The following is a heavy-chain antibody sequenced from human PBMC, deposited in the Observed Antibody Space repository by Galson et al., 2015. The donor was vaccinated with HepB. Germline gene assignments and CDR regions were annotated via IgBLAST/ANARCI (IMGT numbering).Heavy chain of an antibody. CDR2: IKSKTDGGTT. CDR1: GFTFSNAW. V-gene: IGHV3-15*01. CDR3: TTEYPLSIVVVVAATFDY. D-gene: IGHD2-15*01. J-gene: IGHJ4*02. Sequence: SLRLSCAASGFTFSNAWMSWVRQAPGKGLEWVGRIKSKTDGGTTDYAAPVKGRFTISRDDSKNTLYLQMNSLKTEDTAVYYCTTEYPLSIVVVVAATFDYWGQGTLVTVSS.